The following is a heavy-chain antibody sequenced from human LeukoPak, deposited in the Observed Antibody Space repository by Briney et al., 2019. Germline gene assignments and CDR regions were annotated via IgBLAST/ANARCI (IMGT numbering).Heavy chain of an antibody. J-gene: IGHJ4*02. CDR1: GGSISSSSYY. CDR3: ARQEVYYYGSGSLDY. D-gene: IGHD3-10*01. CDR2: IYYSGST. V-gene: IGHV4-39*01. Sequence: PSETLSLTCTVSGGSISSSSYYWGWIRQPPGKGLEWIGSIYYSGSTYYNPSLKSRVTISVDTSKNQFSLKLSSVTAADTAVYYCARQEVYYYGSGSLDYWGQGTLVTVSS.